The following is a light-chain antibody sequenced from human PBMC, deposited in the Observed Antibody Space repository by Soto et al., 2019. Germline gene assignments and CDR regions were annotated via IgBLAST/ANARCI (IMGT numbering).Light chain of an antibody. Sequence: EIVLTQSPGTLSLSPGERATLSCRASQSVSSSYLAWYQQKPGQPPRLLIYGAFHRATGIPDRFSGNGSGTGFSLTISRLAPEDFAFYYCQQFGSSPWTFGQGTKVEMK. CDR1: QSVSSSY. CDR3: QQFGSSPWT. CDR2: GAF. J-gene: IGKJ1*01. V-gene: IGKV3-20*01.